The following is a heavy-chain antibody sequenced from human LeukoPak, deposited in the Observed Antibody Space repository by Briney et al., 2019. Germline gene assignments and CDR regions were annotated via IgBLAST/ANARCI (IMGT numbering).Heavy chain of an antibody. V-gene: IGHV4-59*01. CDR1: GASISGYY. CDR2: IYYSGSV. CDR3: LKSSGNYFGP. D-gene: IGHD1-26*01. Sequence: PSETLSLTCTVSGASISGYYWSWIRQPPGKTLEWIGEIYYSGSVKYNPPLKSRVTISVDTSKNQFSLKLTSVTAADTAVYYCLKSSGNYFGPWGRGTLVTVSS. J-gene: IGHJ5*02.